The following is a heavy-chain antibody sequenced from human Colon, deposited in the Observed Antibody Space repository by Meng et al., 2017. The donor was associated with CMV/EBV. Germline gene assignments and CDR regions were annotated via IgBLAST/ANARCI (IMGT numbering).Heavy chain of an antibody. Sequence: GGSLRLSCAASGFTFSDYYMSWIRQAPGKGLEWVSYISSSGSTIYYADSVKGRFTISRDNAKNTLFLQINGLGAEDTAVYYCAKNLFVPPAIMSVFAPNDYWGQGTLVTVSS. J-gene: IGHJ4*02. CDR2: ISSSGSTI. V-gene: IGHV3-11*01. CDR1: GFTFSDYY. D-gene: IGHD2-2*02. CDR3: AKNLFVPPAIMSVFAPNDY.